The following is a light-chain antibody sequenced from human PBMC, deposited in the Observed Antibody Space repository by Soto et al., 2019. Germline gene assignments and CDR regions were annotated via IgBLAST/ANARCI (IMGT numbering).Light chain of an antibody. V-gene: IGKV1-39*01. CDR3: QQSYSTPFT. CDR1: QSISSY. CDR2: AAS. J-gene: IGKJ3*01. Sequence: DLQMTQSPSSLSASVGDRVTITCRASQSISSYLNLYQQKPGKAPKLLIYAASSLQSGGPSRFSGSGSRTDFTLTISSLQPEDFATYYCQQSYSTPFTFGPGTKVDIK.